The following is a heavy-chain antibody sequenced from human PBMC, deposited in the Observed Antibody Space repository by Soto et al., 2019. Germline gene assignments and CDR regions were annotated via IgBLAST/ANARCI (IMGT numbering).Heavy chain of an antibody. CDR1: GFTFSSYA. V-gene: IGHV3-30-3*01. Sequence: GGSLRLSCAASGFTFSSYAMHWVRQAPGKGLEWVAVISYDGSNKYYADSVKGRFTISRDNSKNTLYLQMNSLRAEDTAVYYCARDAGCSSTSCPYYYGMDVWGQGTTVIVSS. D-gene: IGHD2-2*01. J-gene: IGHJ6*02. CDR2: ISYDGSNK. CDR3: ARDAGCSSTSCPYYYGMDV.